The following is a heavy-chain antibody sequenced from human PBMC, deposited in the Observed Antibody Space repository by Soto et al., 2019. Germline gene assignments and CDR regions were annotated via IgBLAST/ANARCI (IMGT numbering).Heavy chain of an antibody. D-gene: IGHD2-21*01. CDR2: ISSSSSTI. CDR3: ARIRVRDGWLDP. CDR1: GFTFSSYS. Sequence: EVQLVESGGGLVQPGGSLRLSCAASGFTFSSYSMNWVRQAPGKGLEWVSYISSSSSTIYYAASVKGRFTISRDNAKNALYRHMTSLRAEDTAVYYCARIRVRDGWLDPWGQGTLVTVSS. V-gene: IGHV3-48*01. J-gene: IGHJ5*02.